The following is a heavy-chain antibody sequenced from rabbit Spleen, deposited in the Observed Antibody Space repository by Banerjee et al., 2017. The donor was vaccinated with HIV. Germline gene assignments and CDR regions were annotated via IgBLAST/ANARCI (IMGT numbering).Heavy chain of an antibody. J-gene: IGHJ6*01. D-gene: IGHD1-1*01. CDR3: VRARPYPFVL. Sequence: QLKESGGGLVQPGGSLKLSCKASGFTLSSYYMNWVRQAPGKGLEWIGYIDPVFGITYYANWVNGRFSISSHNAQNTLYLQLNSLTAADTSTYFCVRARPYPFVLWGQGTLVTVS. CDR1: GFTLSSYY. V-gene: IGHV1S7*01. CDR2: IDPVFGIT.